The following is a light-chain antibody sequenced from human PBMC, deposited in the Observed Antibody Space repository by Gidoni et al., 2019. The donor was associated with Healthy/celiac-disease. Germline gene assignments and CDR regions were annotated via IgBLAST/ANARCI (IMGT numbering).Light chain of an antibody. Sequence: IQTTQFPSSLSASVGDRVTITCQASQDISNYLNWYQQKPGKAPKLLIYDASNLETGVPSRFSGSGSGTDFTFTISSLQPEDIATYYCQQYDNLPITFGQGTRLEIK. CDR2: DAS. J-gene: IGKJ5*01. V-gene: IGKV1-33*01. CDR1: QDISNY. CDR3: QQYDNLPIT.